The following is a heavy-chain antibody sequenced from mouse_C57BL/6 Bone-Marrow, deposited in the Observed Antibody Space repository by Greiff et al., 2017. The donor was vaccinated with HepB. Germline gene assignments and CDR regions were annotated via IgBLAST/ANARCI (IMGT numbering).Heavy chain of an antibody. D-gene: IGHD2-3*01. CDR2: ISSGGSYT. Sequence: EVKLVESGGDLVKPGGSLKLSCAASGFTFSSYGMSWVRQTPDKRLEWVATISSGGSYTYYPDSVKGRFNISRDNAKNTLYLQMSSLKSEDTAMYYCARGGYYVLYAMDYWGQGTSVTVSS. CDR1: GFTFSSYG. CDR3: ARGGYYVLYAMDY. J-gene: IGHJ4*01. V-gene: IGHV5-6*01.